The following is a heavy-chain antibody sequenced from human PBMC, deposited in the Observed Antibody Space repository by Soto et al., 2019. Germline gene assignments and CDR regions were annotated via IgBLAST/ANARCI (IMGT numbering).Heavy chain of an antibody. D-gene: IGHD3-10*01. J-gene: IGHJ6*02. Sequence: QVQLQESGPGLMKPSQTLSLTCTVSGGSISSGDHYWSWIRQLPGKGLEWIGFIYYGGNTYYKPPLTSRVTISLVTSKNQFSLRLSSVTAADTAVYYCARVRYDYGAGSYAMDVWGRGTTVTVSS. CDR2: IYYGGNT. CDR1: GGSISSGDHY. CDR3: ARVRYDYGAGSYAMDV. V-gene: IGHV4-31*03.